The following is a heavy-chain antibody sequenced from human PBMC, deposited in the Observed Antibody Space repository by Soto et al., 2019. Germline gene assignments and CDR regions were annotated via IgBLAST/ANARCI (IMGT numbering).Heavy chain of an antibody. J-gene: IGHJ4*02. V-gene: IGHV1-18*01. D-gene: IGHD3-22*01. Sequence: ASVKVSCKTSGYTFASFAINWVRQVPGQGLEWMGWISVGSGKTEYAQKLQGRVTMTTDAPTSTAYLELRSLIYDDTAVYYCARAYDSRGYYRTPIDSWGQGTLVTV. CDR2: ISVGSGKT. CDR3: ARAYDSRGYYRTPIDS. CDR1: GYTFASFA.